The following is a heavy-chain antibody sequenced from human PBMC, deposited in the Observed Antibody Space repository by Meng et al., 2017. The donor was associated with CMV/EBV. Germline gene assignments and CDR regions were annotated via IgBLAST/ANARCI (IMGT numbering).Heavy chain of an antibody. CDR3: ARNLALYDYSLLVGATVEDY. V-gene: IGHV3-7*01. Sequence: GGSLRLSCAASGLTFSSYWMSWVRQAPGKGLEWVANIKQDGSEKYYVDSVKGRFTISRDNAKNSLYLQMNSLRAEDTAVYYCARNLALYDYSLLVGATVEDYWGQGTLVTVSS. CDR1: GLTFSSYW. J-gene: IGHJ4*02. CDR2: IKQDGSEK. D-gene: IGHD1-26*01.